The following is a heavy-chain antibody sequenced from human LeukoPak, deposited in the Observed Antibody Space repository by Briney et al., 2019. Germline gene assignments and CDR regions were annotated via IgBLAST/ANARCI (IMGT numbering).Heavy chain of an antibody. D-gene: IGHD3-16*01. CDR1: GGSISSRDYY. CDR3: ARDWRQYVPLDF. V-gene: IGHV4-30-4*08. J-gene: IGHJ4*02. Sequence: SQTLSLTCTVSGGSISSRDYYWSWIRQPPGKGLEWIGYIHYSGDASYNLSLRSRVSISVDTSKNQFSLKLSSVTAADTAVYYCARDWRQYVPLDFWGQGILVTASS. CDR2: IHYSGDA.